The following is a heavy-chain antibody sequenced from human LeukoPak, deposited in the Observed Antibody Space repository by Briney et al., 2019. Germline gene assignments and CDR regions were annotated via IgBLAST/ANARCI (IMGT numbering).Heavy chain of an antibody. CDR3: AREDGIAVAGTDAFDI. CDR2: INTNTGNP. V-gene: IGHV7-4-1*01. J-gene: IGHJ3*02. D-gene: IGHD6-19*01. Sequence: ASVKISCKASGYTFTSYAMNWVRQAPGQGLEWMGWINTNTGNPTYAQGFTGRFVFSLDTSVSTAYLQICSLKAEDTAVYYCAREDGIAVAGTDAFDIWGQGTMVTVSS. CDR1: GYTFTSYA.